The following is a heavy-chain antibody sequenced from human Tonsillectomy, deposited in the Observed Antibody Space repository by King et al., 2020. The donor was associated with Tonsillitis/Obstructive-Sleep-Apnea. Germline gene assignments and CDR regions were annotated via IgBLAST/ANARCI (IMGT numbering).Heavy chain of an antibody. Sequence: LQLQESGPGLVKPSETLSLTCTVSGGSISSSSYYWGWIRQPPGKGLEWIGSIYYSGSTYYNPSLKSRVTISVDTSKNQFSLKLSSVTAADTAVYYCAIRRRDSSGSFDYWGQGTLVTVSS. D-gene: IGHD3-22*01. CDR1: GGSISSSSYY. J-gene: IGHJ4*02. CDR2: IYYSGST. CDR3: AIRRRDSSGSFDY. V-gene: IGHV4-39*01.